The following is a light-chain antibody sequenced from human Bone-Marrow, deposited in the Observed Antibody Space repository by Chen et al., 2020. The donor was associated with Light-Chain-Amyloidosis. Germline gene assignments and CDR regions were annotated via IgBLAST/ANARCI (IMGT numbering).Light chain of an antibody. J-gene: IGLJ3*02. CDR1: NLGSTS. CDR2: DDS. V-gene: IGLV3-21*02. CDR3: QVWDRSSDRPV. Sequence: YVLTQPSSVSVAPGQTATLACGGNNLGSTSVHWYQQTPGQAPLLVVYDDSDRPSGIPERLSGSNSGNTATLTISRVEAGDEADYYCQVWDRSSDRPVFGGGTKLTVL.